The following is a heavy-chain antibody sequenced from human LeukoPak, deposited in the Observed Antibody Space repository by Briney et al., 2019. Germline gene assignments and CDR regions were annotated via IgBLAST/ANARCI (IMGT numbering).Heavy chain of an antibody. Sequence: ASVKVSCKASGGTFTSHSFTWVRQAPGQGLEWMASIVPIFGTTNYAQRFQYRVAITADASTTTAYMELSSLTSEDTGVYLCARASSRRFLEWSRRAYYMDVWGKGTTVTVSS. D-gene: IGHD3-3*01. CDR1: GGTFTSHS. J-gene: IGHJ6*03. V-gene: IGHV1-69*13. CDR3: ARASSRRFLEWSRRAYYMDV. CDR2: IVPIFGTT.